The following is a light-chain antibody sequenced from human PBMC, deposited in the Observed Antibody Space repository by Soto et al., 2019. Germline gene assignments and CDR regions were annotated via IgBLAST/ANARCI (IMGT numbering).Light chain of an antibody. Sequence: DIQMTQSPSSLSASVGDRVTITCRASQSISSNLNWYQQKPGKAPKLLIYGESSLQSGVPSRFSGSGSGTDFTLTISSLQPEDFATYYCQQSYSTPRTFGQGTNLEIK. J-gene: IGKJ2*01. CDR1: QSISSN. CDR3: QQSYSTPRT. CDR2: GES. V-gene: IGKV1-39*01.